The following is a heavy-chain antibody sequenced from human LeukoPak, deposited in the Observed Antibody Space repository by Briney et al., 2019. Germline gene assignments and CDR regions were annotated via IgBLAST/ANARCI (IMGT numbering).Heavy chain of an antibody. CDR1: CGSISGDS. J-gene: IGHJ2*01. Sequence: ETLSLTCTVACGSISGDSWCWSRHPAGGGVEWLGRVYPSGATDYNPSLNSRVTMSLDTSRNQLSLRLNSVTAADTAMYYCAKEVSGPDWCFDLWGRGTLVTVSS. CDR3: AKEVSGPDWCFDL. D-gene: IGHD5/OR15-5a*01. V-gene: IGHV4-4*07. CDR2: VYPSGAT.